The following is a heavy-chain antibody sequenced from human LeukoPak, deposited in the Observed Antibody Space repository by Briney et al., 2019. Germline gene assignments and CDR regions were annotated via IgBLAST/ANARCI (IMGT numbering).Heavy chain of an antibody. CDR1: GFTFSNYA. J-gene: IGHJ6*03. CDR2: INHSGST. D-gene: IGHD6-19*01. Sequence: PGGSLRLSCAASGFTFSNYAMSWVRQPPGKGLEWIGEINHSGSTNYNPSLKSRVTISVDTSKNQFSLKLSSVTAADTAVYYCARSASLRQWLVPNYYYYYMDVWGKGTTVTISS. CDR3: ARSASLRQWLVPNYYYYYMDV. V-gene: IGHV4-34*01.